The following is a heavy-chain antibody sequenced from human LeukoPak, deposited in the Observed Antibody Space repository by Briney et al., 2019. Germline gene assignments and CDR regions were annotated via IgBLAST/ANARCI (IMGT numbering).Heavy chain of an antibody. D-gene: IGHD6-13*01. CDR2: ISSSGSTI. Sequence: PGGSLRLSCAASAFSFSNYNMNWVRQAPGKGLEWVSYISSSGSTIYYADSVKGRFTISRDNSKNTLYLQMNSLRAEDTAVYYCARGRGSSSWYFFDYWGQGTLVTVSS. J-gene: IGHJ4*02. CDR1: AFSFSNYN. CDR3: ARGRGSSSWYFFDY. V-gene: IGHV3-48*01.